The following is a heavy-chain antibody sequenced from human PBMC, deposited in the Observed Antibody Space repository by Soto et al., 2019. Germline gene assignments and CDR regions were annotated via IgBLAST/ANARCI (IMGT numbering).Heavy chain of an antibody. V-gene: IGHV3-74*01. D-gene: IGHD5-18*01. CDR1: GFTFSSYW. CDR2: INPDGSAT. Sequence: PGGSLRLSCAASGFTFSSYWMHWVRQAPGKGLVWVSRINPDGSATNNADSVKGRFTISRDNAKNTLYLQMNSLRAEDTAVFYCGRGGSDSPMAPGYWGQGTLVTVSS. J-gene: IGHJ4*02. CDR3: GRGGSDSPMAPGY.